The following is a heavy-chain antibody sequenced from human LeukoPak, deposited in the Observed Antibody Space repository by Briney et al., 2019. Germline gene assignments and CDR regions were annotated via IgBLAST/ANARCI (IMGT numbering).Heavy chain of an antibody. CDR3: ARGLVPGFLDY. V-gene: IGHV3-74*01. Sequence: GGSLRLSCAASGFTFSSSWMYWVRQAPGKGLAWVSRINSDESITTYVDSVKGRFTISRDNAKNTLYLQMNSLRAEDTAVYYCARGLVPGFLDYWGQGTPVTVSS. J-gene: IGHJ4*02. CDR2: INSDESIT. CDR1: GFTFSSSW. D-gene: IGHD4-11*01.